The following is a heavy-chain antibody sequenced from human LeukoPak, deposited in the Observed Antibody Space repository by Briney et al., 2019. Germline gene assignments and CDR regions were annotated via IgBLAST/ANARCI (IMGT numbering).Heavy chain of an antibody. CDR1: GGTFSSYA. D-gene: IGHD5-24*01. CDR2: IIPILGIA. Sequence: SVKVSCKASGGTFSSYAISWVRQAPGQGLEWMGRIIPILGIANYAQKFQGRVTITADKSTSTAYMELSSLRSEDTAVYYCARVEMATQSGGSFDYWGQGTPVTVSS. J-gene: IGHJ4*02. V-gene: IGHV1-69*04. CDR3: ARVEMATQSGGSFDY.